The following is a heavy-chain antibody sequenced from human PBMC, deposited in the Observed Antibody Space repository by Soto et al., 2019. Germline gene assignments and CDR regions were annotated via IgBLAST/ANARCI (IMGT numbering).Heavy chain of an antibody. J-gene: IGHJ6*02. Sequence: SVKVSCKASGGTFSSYAISWVRQAPGQGLEWMGGIIPIFGTANYAQKFQGRVTITADESTSTAYMELSSLRFEDTAVYYCAREVVAVAGTVYYGMDVWGQGTTVTVS. CDR2: IIPIFGTA. D-gene: IGHD6-19*01. CDR1: GGTFSSYA. CDR3: AREVVAVAGTVYYGMDV. V-gene: IGHV1-69*13.